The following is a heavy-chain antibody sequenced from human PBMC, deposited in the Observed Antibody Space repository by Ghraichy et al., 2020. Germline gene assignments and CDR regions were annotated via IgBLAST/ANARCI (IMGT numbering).Heavy chain of an antibody. D-gene: IGHD5-18*01. Sequence: LTCAASGFTFSSYSMNWVRQAPGKGLEWVSYISSSSSTIYYADSVKGRFTISRDNAKNSLYLQMNSLRDEDTAVYYCARDTRAPGYTDIDYWGQGTLVTVSS. CDR1: GFTFSSYS. CDR3: ARDTRAPGYTDIDY. CDR2: ISSSSSTI. J-gene: IGHJ4*02. V-gene: IGHV3-48*02.